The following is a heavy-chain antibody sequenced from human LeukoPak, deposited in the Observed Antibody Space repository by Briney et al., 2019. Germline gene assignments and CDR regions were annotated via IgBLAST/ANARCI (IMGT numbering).Heavy chain of an antibody. D-gene: IGHD6-19*01. Sequence: SETLSLTCAVYGGSFSGYYWSWIRQPPGKGLEWIGEINHSGSTNYNPSLKSRVTISVDTSKNQFSLKLSSVTAADTAVYYRARGHRYSSGWLYYYGMDVWGQGTTVTVSS. CDR1: GGSFSGYY. V-gene: IGHV4-34*01. CDR2: INHSGST. CDR3: ARGHRYSSGWLYYYGMDV. J-gene: IGHJ6*02.